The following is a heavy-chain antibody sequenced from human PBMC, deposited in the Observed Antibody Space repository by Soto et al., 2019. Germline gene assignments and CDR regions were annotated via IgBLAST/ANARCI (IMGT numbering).Heavy chain of an antibody. D-gene: IGHD1-1*01. Sequence: PSETLSLTCTVSGGSITSHHYYWGWIRQPPCKGLEWIGSIYSGGNTYYNPSLRSRLTIFVDTAKNLISLKLRTVTAADSAIYYWGSVPGTAWIDNWGLGXQVTVYS. CDR2: IYSGGNT. V-gene: IGHV4-39*01. CDR3: GSVPGTAWIDN. J-gene: IGHJ4*02. CDR1: GGSITSHHYY.